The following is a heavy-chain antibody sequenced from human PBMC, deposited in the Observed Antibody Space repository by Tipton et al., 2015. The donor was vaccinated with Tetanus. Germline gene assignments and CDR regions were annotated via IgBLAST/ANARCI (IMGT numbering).Heavy chain of an antibody. Sequence: TLSLTCTVSGGSISSYYWSWIRQPPGKGLEWIGYIYYSGSTNYNPSLKSRVTISVDTSKNQFSLRLSSVTAADTAVYYCARGGRYDYGVQGWFDPWGQGTPVTVSS. V-gene: IGHV4-59*01. CDR1: GGSISSYY. D-gene: IGHD4-17*01. CDR2: IYYSGST. CDR3: ARGGRYDYGVQGWFDP. J-gene: IGHJ5*02.